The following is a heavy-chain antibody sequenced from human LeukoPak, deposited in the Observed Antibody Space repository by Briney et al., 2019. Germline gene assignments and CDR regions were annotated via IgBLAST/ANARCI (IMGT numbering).Heavy chain of an antibody. V-gene: IGHV4-34*12. J-gene: IGHJ4*02. CDR2: IIHSGST. CDR3: ARSHSVWTSFDY. CDR1: GGSFSGYY. Sequence: SETLSLTCAVYGGSFSGYYWSWIRQPPGKGLGWIGEIIHSGSTNYNPSLKSRVTISVDTSKNQFSLKLSSVTAADTAVYYCARSHSVWTSFDYWGQGTLVTVSS. D-gene: IGHD3/OR15-3a*01.